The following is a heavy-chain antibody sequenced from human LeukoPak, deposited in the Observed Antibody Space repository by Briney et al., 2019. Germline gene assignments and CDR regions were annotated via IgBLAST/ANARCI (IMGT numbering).Heavy chain of an antibody. CDR3: ASRSWLRSPFDY. J-gene: IGHJ4*02. Sequence: SETLSLTCAVYGGSFSGYYWSWIRQPPGKGLEWIGEINHSGSTNYNPSLKSRVTISVDTSKNQFSLKLSSVTAADTAVYYCASRSWLRSPFDYWGQGTLVTVSS. D-gene: IGHD5-12*01. CDR2: INHSGST. V-gene: IGHV4-34*01. CDR1: GGSFSGYY.